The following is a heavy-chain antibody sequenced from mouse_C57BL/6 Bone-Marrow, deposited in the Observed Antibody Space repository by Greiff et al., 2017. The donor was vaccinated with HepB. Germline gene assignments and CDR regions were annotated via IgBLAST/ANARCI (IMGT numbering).Heavy chain of an antibody. Sequence: VKLMESGPGLVKPSQSLFLTCSITGFPITSGYYWIWIRQSPGKPLEWMGYITHSGETFYNPSLQSPISITRETSKNQFFLQLNSVTTEDTAMYYCAGGYYPFAYWGQGTLVTVSA. CDR2: ITHSGET. D-gene: IGHD1-1*01. V-gene: IGHV12-3*01. CDR3: AGGYYPFAY. J-gene: IGHJ3*01. CDR1: GFPITSGYY.